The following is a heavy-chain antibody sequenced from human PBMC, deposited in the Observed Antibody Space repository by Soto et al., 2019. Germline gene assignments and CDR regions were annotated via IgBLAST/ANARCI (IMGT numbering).Heavy chain of an antibody. CDR3: ARDRSTPTTYSSGWRPFWWFDP. V-gene: IGHV4-59*01. CDR1: GGSISSYY. D-gene: IGHD6-19*01. J-gene: IGHJ5*02. CDR2: IYYSGST. Sequence: PSETLSLTCTVSGGSISSYYWSWIRQPPGKGLEWIGYIYYSGSTNYNPSLKSRVTISVDTSKNQFSLKLSSVTAADTAVYYCARDRSTPTTYSSGWRPFWWFDPWGQGTLVTVSS.